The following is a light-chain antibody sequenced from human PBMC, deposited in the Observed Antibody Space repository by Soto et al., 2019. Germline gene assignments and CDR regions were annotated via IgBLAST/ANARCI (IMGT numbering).Light chain of an antibody. Sequence: QSALAQPAPVSGSPEQSISISCTGTSSEVDGYNSASWYQQHPGKAPKLLIYDVSNRPSGVSNRFSGSKSGNTPSLTISGLQAEVETDCYCSSDSTRGSYVFGRGTNVT. CDR2: DVS. CDR3: SSDSTRGSYV. CDR1: SSEVDGYNS. V-gene: IGLV2-14*03. J-gene: IGLJ1*01.